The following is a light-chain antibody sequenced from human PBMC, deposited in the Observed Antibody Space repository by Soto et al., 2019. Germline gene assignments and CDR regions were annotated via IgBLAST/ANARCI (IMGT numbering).Light chain of an antibody. CDR3: QQYDVSPYT. V-gene: IGKV1-5*03. CDR2: KAS. J-gene: IGKJ2*01. Sequence: DIQMTQSPSTLSASVGDRVTITCRASQSIGSWLAWYQQKPGKAPNLLIYKASSLESGVTSRFSGSGSGTEFTLTISSLQPDDFATYYCQQYDVSPYTFGQGTKLEIK. CDR1: QSIGSW.